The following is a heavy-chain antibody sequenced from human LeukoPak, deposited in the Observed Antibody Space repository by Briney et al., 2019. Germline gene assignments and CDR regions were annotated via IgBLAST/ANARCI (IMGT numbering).Heavy chain of an antibody. V-gene: IGHV4-61*02. Sequence: PSQTLSLTCTVSGGSISSGSYYWSWIRQPAGKGLEWIGRIYTSGSTNYNPSLKSRVTISVDTSKNQFSLKLSSVTAADTAVYYCARSTYYDFWSGYYKGYYFDYWGQGTLVTVSS. CDR3: ARSTYYDFWSGYYKGYYFDY. CDR2: IYTSGST. D-gene: IGHD3-3*01. CDR1: GGSISSGSYY. J-gene: IGHJ4*02.